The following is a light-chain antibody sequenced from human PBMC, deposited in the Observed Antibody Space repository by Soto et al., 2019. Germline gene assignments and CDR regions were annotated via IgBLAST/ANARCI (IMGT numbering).Light chain of an antibody. J-gene: IGKJ1*01. CDR2: DTS. CDR1: QSVNNNY. V-gene: IGKV3-20*01. Sequence: EIVLMQSPGTLSLSPGEGATLSCRASQSVNNNYLAWYQQRPGQAPTVLIFDTSRRATGVPDRFSGSGSGTDFTLRISRVEPDDFAVYSCLQYHNLWAFGQGTKVEI. CDR3: LQYHNLWA.